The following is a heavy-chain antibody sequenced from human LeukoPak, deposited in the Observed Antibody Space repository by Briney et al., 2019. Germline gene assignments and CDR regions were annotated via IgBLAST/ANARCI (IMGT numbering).Heavy chain of an antibody. V-gene: IGHV4-59*12. CDR2: IYYSGST. CDR1: GGSISSYY. CDR3: ARDLRRDGYNYRYYFDY. D-gene: IGHD5-24*01. J-gene: IGHJ4*02. Sequence: SETLSLTCTVSGGSISSYYWNWIRQPPGKGLEWIGYIYYSGSTNYNPSLKSRVTISVDTSKNQFSLKLSSVTAADTAVYYCARDLRRDGYNYRYYFDYWGQGTLVTVSS.